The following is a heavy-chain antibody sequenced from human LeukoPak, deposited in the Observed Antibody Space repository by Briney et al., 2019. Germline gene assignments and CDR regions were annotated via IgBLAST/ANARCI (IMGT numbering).Heavy chain of an antibody. CDR3: ARQGGRIAARRTYYYYMDV. V-gene: IGHV4-4*09. CDR1: GGSISSYY. D-gene: IGHD6-6*01. CDR2: IYTSGST. Sequence: PSETLSLTCTVSGGSISSYYWSWIRQPPGKGLEWIGYIYTSGSTNYNPSLKSRVTISVDTSKNQFSLKLSSVTAADTAVYYCARQGGRIAARRTYYYYMDVWGKRTTFTVSS. J-gene: IGHJ6*03.